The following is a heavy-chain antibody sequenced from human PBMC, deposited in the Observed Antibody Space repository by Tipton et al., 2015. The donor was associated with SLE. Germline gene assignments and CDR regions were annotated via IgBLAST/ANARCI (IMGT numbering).Heavy chain of an antibody. D-gene: IGHD1-26*01. CDR3: ARQIVTVTLFDY. Sequence: SLRLSCAASGFTFSDYFMNWVRQAPGKGLEWISYISTSGDTRYYADSVKGRFTIFRDNARNSLYLQMNGLTAEDTAVYYCARQIVTVTLFDYWGQGALVTVSS. CDR1: GFTFSDYF. CDR2: ISTSGDTR. J-gene: IGHJ4*02. V-gene: IGHV3-11*01.